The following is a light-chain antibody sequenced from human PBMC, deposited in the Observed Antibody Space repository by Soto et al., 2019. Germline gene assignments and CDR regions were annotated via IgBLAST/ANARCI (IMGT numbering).Light chain of an antibody. CDR1: SSNIGAGYD. V-gene: IGLV1-40*01. CDR2: EVS. J-gene: IGLJ1*01. CDR3: SSYTSSSTYV. Sequence: QSVLSQPPSVSGAPGQRVTISCTGSSSNIGAGYDVHWYQQHPGKAPKLMIYEVSRRPSGFSHRFSGSKSGNTASLTISGLQAEDEADYYCSSYTSSSTYVFGTGTKVTVL.